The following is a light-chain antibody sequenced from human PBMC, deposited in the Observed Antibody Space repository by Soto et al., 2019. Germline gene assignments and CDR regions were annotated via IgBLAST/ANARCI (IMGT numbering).Light chain of an antibody. CDR1: QGISNS. Sequence: DIQMTQSPSALSASVEDRVTITSRASQGISNSLAWYQQKPGKVPKLLIHAASTLQSVAPSRFSGSGSGTDFTLSICILQTEDVATDYCQKYSCALFTFGPGTKVDTK. J-gene: IGKJ3*01. V-gene: IGKV1-27*01. CDR3: QKYSCALFT. CDR2: AAS.